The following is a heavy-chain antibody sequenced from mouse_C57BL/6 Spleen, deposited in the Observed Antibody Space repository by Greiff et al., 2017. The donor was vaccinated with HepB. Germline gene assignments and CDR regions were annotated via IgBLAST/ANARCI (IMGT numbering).Heavy chain of an antibody. Sequence: QVQLKQPGAELVKPGASVKLSCKASGYTFTSYWMHWVKQRPGRGLEWIGRIDPNSGGTKYNEKFKSKATLTVDKPSSTAYMQLSSLTSEDSAVYYCARYDTVVATYNFDVWGTGTTVTVSS. V-gene: IGHV1-72*01. CDR2: IDPNSGGT. J-gene: IGHJ1*03. D-gene: IGHD1-1*01. CDR1: GYTFTSYW. CDR3: ARYDTVVATYNFDV.